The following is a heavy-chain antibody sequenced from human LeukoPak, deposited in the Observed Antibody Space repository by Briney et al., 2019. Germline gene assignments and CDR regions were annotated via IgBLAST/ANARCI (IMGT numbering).Heavy chain of an antibody. CDR1: GFTFSSYA. J-gene: IGHJ3*02. V-gene: IGHV3-23*01. D-gene: IGHD2-2*01. CDR2: ISGSGGST. Sequence: PGGSLRFSCAASGFTFSSYAMSWVRQAPGKGLEWVSAISGSGGSTYYADSVKGRFTISRDNSKNTLYLQMNSLRADDTAVYYCARGRVCSGTNCYEWGDAFDIWGQGTMVTVS. CDR3: ARGRVCSGTNCYEWGDAFDI.